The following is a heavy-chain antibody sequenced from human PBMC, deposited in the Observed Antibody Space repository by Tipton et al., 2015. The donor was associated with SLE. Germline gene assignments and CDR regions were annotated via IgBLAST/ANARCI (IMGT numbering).Heavy chain of an antibody. CDR1: GYTFTGYY. J-gene: IGHJ5*02. V-gene: IGHV1-2*02. D-gene: IGHD5-24*01. CDR3: ARREMATIKDWFDP. CDR2: INPNSGGT. Sequence: QLVQSGAEVKKPGASVKVSCKASGYTFTGYYMHWVRQAPGQGLEWMGWINPNSGGTNYAQKFQGRVTMTRDTSISTAYMELSRLRSDDTAVYYCARREMATIKDWFDPWCQGTLVTVSA.